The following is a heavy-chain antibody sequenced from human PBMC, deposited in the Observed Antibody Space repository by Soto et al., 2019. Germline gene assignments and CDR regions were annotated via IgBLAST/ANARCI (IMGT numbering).Heavy chain of an antibody. J-gene: IGHJ4*02. V-gene: IGHV1-8*01. CDR3: ARERSSGWYVDY. Sequence: QVQLVQSGAEVTNPGASVKVSCKASGYTFTSYDINWVRQATGQGLERMGWMNPNSGNTGYAQKFQGRVTMTRNTSISTAYMELSSLRSEDTAVYYCARERSSGWYVDYWGQGTLVTVSS. CDR1: GYTFTSYD. D-gene: IGHD6-19*01. CDR2: MNPNSGNT.